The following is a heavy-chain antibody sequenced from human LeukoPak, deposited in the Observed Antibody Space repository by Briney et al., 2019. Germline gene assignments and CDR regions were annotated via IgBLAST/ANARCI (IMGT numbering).Heavy chain of an antibody. V-gene: IGHV3-30*02. Sequence: PGGSLRLSCAASGFTFSSYGMHWVRQAPGKGLEWVAFIRYDGSNKYYADSVKGRFTISRDNSKNTLYLQMNSPRAEDTAVYYCARRATTERGHSYGLDYWGQGTLVTVSS. J-gene: IGHJ4*01. CDR3: ARRATTERGHSYGLDY. CDR2: IRYDGSNK. D-gene: IGHD5-18*01. CDR1: GFTFSSYG.